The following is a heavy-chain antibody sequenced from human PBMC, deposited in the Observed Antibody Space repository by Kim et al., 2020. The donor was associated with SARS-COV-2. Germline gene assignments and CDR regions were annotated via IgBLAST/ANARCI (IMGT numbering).Heavy chain of an antibody. CDR2: TYYRSKWYN. CDR3: ARAKYYYDNSDHGSYYFDY. Sequence: SQTLSLTCAISGDSVSSNSAAWIWIRQSPSRGLEWLGRTYYRSKWYNDYAVSVKSRITINPDTSKNQFSLQLSSVTPEDTAVYYCARAKYYYDNSDHGSYYFDYWGQGTLVTVSS. D-gene: IGHD3-22*01. CDR1: GDSVSSNSAA. J-gene: IGHJ4*02. V-gene: IGHV6-1*01.